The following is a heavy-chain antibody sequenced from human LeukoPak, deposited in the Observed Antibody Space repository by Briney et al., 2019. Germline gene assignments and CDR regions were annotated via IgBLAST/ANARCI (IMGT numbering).Heavy chain of an antibody. D-gene: IGHD2-8*01. CDR3: ASGVYLPLPKY. CDR1: GFTFSSYD. J-gene: IGHJ4*02. CDR2: ISGSGGST. V-gene: IGHV3-23*01. Sequence: GGSLRLSCEASGFTFSSYDMNWVRQAPGKGLEWVSVISGSGGSTDYADSVKGRFSISRDNAKNSLYLQMSSLRAEDTAVYYCASGVYLPLPKYWGQGTLVTVSS.